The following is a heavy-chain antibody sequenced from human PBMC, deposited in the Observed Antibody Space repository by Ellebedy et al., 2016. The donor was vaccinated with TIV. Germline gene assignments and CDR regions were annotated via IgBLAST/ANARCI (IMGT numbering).Heavy chain of an antibody. CDR2: ISYDGSNK. V-gene: IGHV3-30*18. CDR3: AKDWAMGY. Sequence: GESLKISCAASGFTFSSYGMHWVRQAPGKGLEWVAVISYDGSNKYYADSVKGRSTISRDNSKNTLYLQMNSLRAEDTAVYYCAKDWAMGYWGQGTLVTVSS. J-gene: IGHJ4*02. D-gene: IGHD5-18*01. CDR1: GFTFSSYG.